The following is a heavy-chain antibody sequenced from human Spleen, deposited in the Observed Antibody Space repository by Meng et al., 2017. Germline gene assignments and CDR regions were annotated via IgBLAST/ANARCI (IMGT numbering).Heavy chain of an antibody. D-gene: IGHD6-19*01. J-gene: IGHJ5*02. CDR3: ARDRQWLVKGWFAP. Sequence: QVQLVQSGAEVKKPGASVKVSCKASGYSFTSYGISWVRQAPGQGLEWMGWISAYNGNTDYAQKVQGRISMTTDTSTSTAYMELRSLRSDDTAVYYCARDRQWLVKGWFAPWGQGTLVTVSS. CDR1: GYSFTSYG. CDR2: ISAYNGNT. V-gene: IGHV1-18*01.